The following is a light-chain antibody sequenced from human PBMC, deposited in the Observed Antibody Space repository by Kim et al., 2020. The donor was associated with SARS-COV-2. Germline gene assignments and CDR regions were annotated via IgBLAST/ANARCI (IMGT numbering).Light chain of an antibody. CDR3: QQYGSSPLT. CDR1: HSVSSSY. CDR2: GAS. V-gene: IGKV3-20*01. J-gene: IGKJ4*01. Sequence: EIVLTQSPVTVSLSPGDRASLSCRASHSVSSSYLAWYQQKPGQAPRLLIYGASSRATGIPDRFSGSESRTDFTLTISRLEPEDVAVYYCQQYGSSPLTFGGGTKVDIK.